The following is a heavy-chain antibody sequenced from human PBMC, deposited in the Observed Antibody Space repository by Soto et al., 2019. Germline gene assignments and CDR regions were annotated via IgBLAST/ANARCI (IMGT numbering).Heavy chain of an antibody. V-gene: IGHV3-9*01. CDR1: VFTFVDYA. Sequence: GGSLRLSCAASVFTFVDYAMHWVRQVPGKGLEWVSGFKWNSGDVGYADSVKGRFTISRDNAKNSLYLQMNSLRPEDTAVYYCARAATPYRYGLDVWGQGTTVTVSS. CDR3: ARAATPYRYGLDV. J-gene: IGHJ6*02. D-gene: IGHD2-2*02. CDR2: FKWNSGDV.